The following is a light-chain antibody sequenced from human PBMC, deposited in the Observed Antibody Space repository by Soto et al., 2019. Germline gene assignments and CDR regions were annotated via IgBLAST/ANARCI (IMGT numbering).Light chain of an antibody. CDR2: EGS. Sequence: QSALTQPASVSGSPGQSITISCTGTSSDVGSYNLVSWYQQHPGKAPKLMIYEGSKRPSGVSNRFSGSKSGNTASLTISALQAEDEADYYCCSYAGSSTLVVFGGGTKLTVL. J-gene: IGLJ2*01. V-gene: IGLV2-23*01. CDR3: CSYAGSSTLVV. CDR1: SSDVGSYNL.